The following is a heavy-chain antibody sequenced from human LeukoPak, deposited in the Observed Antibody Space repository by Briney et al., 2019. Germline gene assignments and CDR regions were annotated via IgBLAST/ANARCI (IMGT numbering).Heavy chain of an antibody. D-gene: IGHD2-2*01. V-gene: IGHV3-74*01. CDR3: ARTSSMSLDN. J-gene: IGHJ4*02. CDR1: GFIFSNYR. Sequence: PGGSLRLSCVASGFIFSNYRMQWVRQAPGKGLVWVSRIDSDGSSTSYADSLKGRFTISRDNSKNTLYLQTNSLRAEDTAVYYCARTSSMSLDNWGQGTLVTVSS. CDR2: IDSDGSST.